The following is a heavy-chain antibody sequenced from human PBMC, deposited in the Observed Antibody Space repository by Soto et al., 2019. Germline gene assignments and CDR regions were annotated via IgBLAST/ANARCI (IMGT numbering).Heavy chain of an antibody. CDR1: GGSFSGYY. CDR3: ARGLGSSAFWSGYYRGYPHFDY. V-gene: IGHV4-34*01. Sequence: SETLSLTCAVYGGSFSGYYWSRIRQPPGKGLEWIGEINHSGSTNYNPSLKSRVTISVDTSKNQFSLKLSSVTAADTAVYYCARGLGSSAFWSGYYRGYPHFDYSGQGTLVTVSS. D-gene: IGHD3-3*01. CDR2: INHSGST. J-gene: IGHJ4*02.